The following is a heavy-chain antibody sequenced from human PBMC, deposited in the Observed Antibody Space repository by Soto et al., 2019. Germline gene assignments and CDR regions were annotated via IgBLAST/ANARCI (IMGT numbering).Heavy chain of an antibody. D-gene: IGHD6-19*01. V-gene: IGHV3-23*01. J-gene: IGHJ4*02. CDR1: GFTFSSYA. CDR2: ISGSGGST. CDR3: AKGWAIAVAGTNFDY. Sequence: GGSLRLSCAASGFTFSSYAMSWVRQAPGKGLEWVSAISGSGGSTYYADSVKGRFTISRDNSKNTLYLQMNSLRAEDTAVYYCAKGWAIAVAGTNFDYWGQGTLVTVSS.